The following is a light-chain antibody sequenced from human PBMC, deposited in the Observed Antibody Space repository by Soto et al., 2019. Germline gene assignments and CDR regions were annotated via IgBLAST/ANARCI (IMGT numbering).Light chain of an antibody. CDR1: SSDVGGYSY. V-gene: IGLV2-11*01. CDR2: DVT. J-gene: IGLJ2*01. Sequence: QSALTQPHSVSGSPGQSVTISCTGTSSDVGGYSYVSWYQQHPGKAPKLMIYDVTKRPSGVPDRFSGSRSGNTASLTISGLQADYEADYYCCSYAGSYTVVFCGGTKVTVL. CDR3: CSYAGSYTVV.